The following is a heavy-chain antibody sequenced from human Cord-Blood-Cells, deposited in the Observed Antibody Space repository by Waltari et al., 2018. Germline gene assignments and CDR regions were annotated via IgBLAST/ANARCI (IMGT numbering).Heavy chain of an antibody. Sequence: QVQLVQSGAEVKKPGASVKVPCKASGYTFTGYYMPWVRRAPGQGLEWMGWINPNSGGTNYAQKFQGRVTMTRDTSISTAYMELSRLRSDDTAVYYCARDYYGSGSYPPFDYWGQGTLVTVSS. CDR2: INPNSGGT. CDR3: ARDYYGSGSYPPFDY. CDR1: GYTFTGYY. V-gene: IGHV1-2*02. J-gene: IGHJ4*02. D-gene: IGHD3-10*01.